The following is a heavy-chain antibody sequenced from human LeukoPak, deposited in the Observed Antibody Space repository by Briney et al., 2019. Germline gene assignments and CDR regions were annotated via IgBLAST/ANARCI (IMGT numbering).Heavy chain of an antibody. Sequence: SETLSLTCTVSGYSISSGYYWGWIRQPPGKGLEWIGSIYHNGSTYYNPSLKRRVTISVDTSKNQFSLKLSSVTAADTAVYYCARADYSSTWSHDYYYMDVWGKGTTVTVSS. CDR3: ARADYSSTWSHDYYYMDV. CDR1: GYSISSGYY. CDR2: IYHNGST. V-gene: IGHV4-38-2*02. D-gene: IGHD6-13*01. J-gene: IGHJ6*03.